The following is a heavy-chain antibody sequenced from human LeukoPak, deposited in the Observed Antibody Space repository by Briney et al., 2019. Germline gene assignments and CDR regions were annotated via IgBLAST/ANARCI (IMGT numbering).Heavy chain of an antibody. V-gene: IGHV3-23*01. D-gene: IGHD6-19*01. CDR2: ISDSGDYT. CDR1: GFTFSSCG. CDR3: ATHAAFYWPVPGDY. Sequence: GGSLRLSCAASGFTFSSCGMSWVRQAPGKGLEWVSAISDSGDYTYYADSVKGRFTISRDNSKNTLYLQMNSLRVEDTAVYYCATHAAFYWPVPGDYWGQGTLVTVSS. J-gene: IGHJ4*02.